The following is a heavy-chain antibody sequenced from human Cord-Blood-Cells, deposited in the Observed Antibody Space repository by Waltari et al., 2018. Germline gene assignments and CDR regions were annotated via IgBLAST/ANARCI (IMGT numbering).Heavy chain of an antibody. CDR3: ARDRGVRGVIDY. V-gene: IGHV1-46*01. Sequence: QVQLVQSGAEVKKPGASVKVSCKASGYTFTSYYMHWVRQAPGQGLEWMGIINPSGGSTSYAQKFQGRVTMTRDTSTSTVYMELGSLRSEDTAVYYCARDRGVRGVIDYWGQGTLVTVSS. J-gene: IGHJ4*02. CDR2: INPSGGST. D-gene: IGHD3-10*01. CDR1: GYTFTSYY.